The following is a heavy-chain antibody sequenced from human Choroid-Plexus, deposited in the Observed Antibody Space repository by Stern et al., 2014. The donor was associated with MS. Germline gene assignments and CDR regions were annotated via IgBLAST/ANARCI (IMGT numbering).Heavy chain of an antibody. CDR2: VSYDGSNK. CDR1: GFTFGSCA. D-gene: IGHD2/OR15-2a*01. CDR3: VKDRQYLTYFFDH. Sequence: DQLVESGGGVVQPGRPLRLSCVASGFTFGSCAMHWVRQAPGKGLEWGAGVSYDGSNKYYADSVKGRFTISRDNSQNTLYMQMSSLRPEDTAVYYCVKDRQYLTYFFDHWGQGSLVTVSS. J-gene: IGHJ5*02. V-gene: IGHV3-30*18.